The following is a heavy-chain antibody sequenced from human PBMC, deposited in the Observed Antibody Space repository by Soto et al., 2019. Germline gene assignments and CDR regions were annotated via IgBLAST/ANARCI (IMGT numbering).Heavy chain of an antibody. Sequence: GGSLRLSCAASGFTFSSYGMHWVRQAPGKGLEWVAVISYDGSNKYYADSVKGRFTISRDNSKNTLYLQMSSLRAEDTAVYYCAKAGGRGSAFDIWGQGTMVTVSS. CDR1: GFTFSSYG. V-gene: IGHV3-30*18. CDR3: AKAGGRGSAFDI. CDR2: ISYDGSNK. D-gene: IGHD3-10*01. J-gene: IGHJ3*02.